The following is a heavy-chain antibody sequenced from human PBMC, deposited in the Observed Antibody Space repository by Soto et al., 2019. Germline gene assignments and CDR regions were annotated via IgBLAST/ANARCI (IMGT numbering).Heavy chain of an antibody. CDR1: GSTFTIYY. CDR2: INPSGVST. V-gene: IGHV1-46*01. J-gene: IGHJ6*02. CDR3: AREWVAAAGFRGSYQLYYYGMDG. D-gene: IGHD6-13*01. Sequence: GASVKVSCKASGSTFTIYYMHWVRQAPGQGLEWMGIINPSGVSTSYAQKFRGRVIMTRDKSTSTVYMELSSPRSEDTAGYYCAREWVAAAGFRGSYQLYYYGMDGWGQVTTVTVS.